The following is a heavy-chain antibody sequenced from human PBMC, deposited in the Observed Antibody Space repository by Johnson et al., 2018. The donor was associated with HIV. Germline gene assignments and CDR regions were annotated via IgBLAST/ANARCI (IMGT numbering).Heavy chain of an antibody. Sequence: QVHLVESGGGVVQPGGSLRLSCAASGFTFSSYGMHWVRQAPGKGLEWVAFIRYDGSTKYYADSVKGRFTISRDNSKNTLYLQMNSLKAEDTAVYYCARDKGTNFSGWYRESDAFDIWGQGTMVTVSS. CDR3: ARDKGTNFSGWYRESDAFDI. CDR1: GFTFSSYG. J-gene: IGHJ3*02. V-gene: IGHV3-30*02. D-gene: IGHD6-19*01. CDR2: IRYDGSTK.